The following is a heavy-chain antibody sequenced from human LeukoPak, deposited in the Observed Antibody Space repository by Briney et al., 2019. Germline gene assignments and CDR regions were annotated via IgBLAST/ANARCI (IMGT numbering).Heavy chain of an antibody. Sequence: APVKVSCKASGYTFTSYGISWVRQAPGQGLEWMGWINPKSGDTNYAQKFQGRVTMTRDTSISTAYMELSRLRSDDTAVYYCARDSRWIQFDYWGQGTLVTVSS. J-gene: IGHJ4*02. CDR2: INPKSGDT. CDR1: GYTFTSYG. V-gene: IGHV1-2*02. D-gene: IGHD5-18*01. CDR3: ARDSRWIQFDY.